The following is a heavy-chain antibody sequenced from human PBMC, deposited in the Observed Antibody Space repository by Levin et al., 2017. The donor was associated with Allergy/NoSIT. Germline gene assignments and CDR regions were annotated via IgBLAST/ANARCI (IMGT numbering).Heavy chain of an antibody. CDR1: GFIFSDHY. D-gene: IGHD5-12*01. J-gene: IGHJ3*02. CDR3: ARRIVTTGGSETFDI. V-gene: IGHV3-72*01. CDR2: TRNRANSYTT. Sequence: HGESLKISCAASGFIFSDHYMDWVRQAPGKGLEWVGRTRNRANSYTTEYAASVKGRFTVSRDDSKSSLYLQMNSLKTEDTAVYYCARRIVTTGGSETFDIWGQGTLVTVSS.